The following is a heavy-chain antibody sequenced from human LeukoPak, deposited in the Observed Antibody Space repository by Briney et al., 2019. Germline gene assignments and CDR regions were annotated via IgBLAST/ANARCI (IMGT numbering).Heavy chain of an antibody. CDR3: ASGTYYRFDY. Sequence: PGGSLRLSCAASGFTFSNYAMHWVRQAPGKGLEYVSGISSNGFSTYYANSVKGGFTISRDNSKNTLYLQMGSLRAEDTAVYYCASGTYYRFDYWGQGTLVTVSS. V-gene: IGHV3-64*01. CDR2: ISSNGFST. J-gene: IGHJ4*02. D-gene: IGHD1-26*01. CDR1: GFTFSNYA.